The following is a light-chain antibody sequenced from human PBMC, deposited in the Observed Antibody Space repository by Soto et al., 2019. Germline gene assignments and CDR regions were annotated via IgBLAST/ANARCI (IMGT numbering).Light chain of an antibody. V-gene: IGKV1-39*01. CDR1: QSISRY. J-gene: IGKJ2*01. CDR2: GAS. Sequence: DIPLTQSPSSLSASVGDRVTITCRPSQSISRYLNWYQQKPGEAPKLLIYGASALESGVPSRFSGSASGTDFTLTISSLQPEDFATYYCQQSYSNPDTFGQGTKLEIK. CDR3: QQSYSNPDT.